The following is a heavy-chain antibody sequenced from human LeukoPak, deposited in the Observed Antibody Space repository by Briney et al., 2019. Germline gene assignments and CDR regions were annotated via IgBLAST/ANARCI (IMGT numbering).Heavy chain of an antibody. CDR2: INPNSGGT. Sequence: ASVKVSCKASGYTFTGYYMHWVRQAPGQGLEWMGWINPNSGGTNYAQKFQGRVTMTRDTSISTAYMELSRLRSDDTAVHYCARELEYCSSTSCTHNWFDPWGQGTLVTVSS. D-gene: IGHD2-2*01. CDR1: GYTFTGYY. J-gene: IGHJ5*02. CDR3: ARELEYCSSTSCTHNWFDP. V-gene: IGHV1-2*02.